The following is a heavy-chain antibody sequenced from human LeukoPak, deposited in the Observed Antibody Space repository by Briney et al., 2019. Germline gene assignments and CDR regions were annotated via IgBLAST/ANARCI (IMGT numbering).Heavy chain of an antibody. CDR3: AKDRTVVGATSFDY. CDR2: IAYDGSVK. Sequence: PGRSLRLSCAASGFPFSTFGMHWVRQAPGKGLEWVAAIAYDGSVKYYPDSLKGRLTISRDNSKNTLYLQMNSLRTEDTAVYSWAKDRTVVGATSFDYWGRGTLVTVSS. J-gene: IGHJ4*02. CDR1: GFPFSTFG. D-gene: IGHD1-26*01. V-gene: IGHV3-30*18.